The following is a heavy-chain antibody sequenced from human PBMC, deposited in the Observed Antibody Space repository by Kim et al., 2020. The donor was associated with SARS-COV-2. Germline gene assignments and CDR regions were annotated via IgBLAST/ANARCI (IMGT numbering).Heavy chain of an antibody. J-gene: IGHJ6*02. CDR1: GFTFSSYS. Sequence: GGSLRLSCAASGFTFSSYSMNWVRQAPGKGLEWVSYISSSSSTIYYADSVKGRFTISRDNAKNSLYLQMNSLRDEDTAVYYCARGGAPDIVVVPAAIRGGMDVWGQGTTVTVSS. V-gene: IGHV3-48*02. CDR3: ARGGAPDIVVVPAAIRGGMDV. D-gene: IGHD2-2*02. CDR2: ISSSSSTI.